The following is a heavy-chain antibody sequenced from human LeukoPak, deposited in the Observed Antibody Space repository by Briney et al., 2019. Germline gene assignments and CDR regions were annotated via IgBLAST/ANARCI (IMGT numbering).Heavy chain of an antibody. Sequence: GGSLRLSCAASGFTFSSYSMNWVRQAPGRGLEWVSSISSSSSYIYYADSVKGRFTISRDNAKNSLYLQMNSLRAEDTAVYYCARGSDITMVRGVIITTHMDVWGQGTTVTVSS. CDR1: GFTFSSYS. CDR2: ISSSSSYI. CDR3: ARGSDITMVRGVIITTHMDV. D-gene: IGHD3-10*01. J-gene: IGHJ6*02. V-gene: IGHV3-21*01.